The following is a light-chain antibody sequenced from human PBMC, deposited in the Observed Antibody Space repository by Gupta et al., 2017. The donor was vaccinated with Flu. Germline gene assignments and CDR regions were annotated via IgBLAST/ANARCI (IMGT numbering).Light chain of an antibody. CDR1: YRDVGNYDL. CDR2: EDN. Sequence: QSALTQPASVSGSPGPSITISCTGTYRDVGNYDLVSWYQEHPGKAPKLIFYEDNKRSSGVANRFSASKSGNTASLTISGHKAEDEADYYCCSYAGRSTYVFGTGTKVSVL. V-gene: IGLV2-23*01. CDR3: CSYAGRSTYV. J-gene: IGLJ1*01.